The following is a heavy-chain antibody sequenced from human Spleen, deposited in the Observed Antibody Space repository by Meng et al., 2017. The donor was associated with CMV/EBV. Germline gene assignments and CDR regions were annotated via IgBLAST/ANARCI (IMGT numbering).Heavy chain of an antibody. D-gene: IGHD2-15*01. Sequence: GDYYWTWIRQHPGKGLEWIGYMYSSGTTYYNPSLESRLTISGDTSKNQLALTLTSVTAADAALYYCARGVICSDDRCRYASRPKWFDPWGQGALVTVSS. CDR1: GDYY. V-gene: IGHV4-31*02. CDR2: MYSSGTT. CDR3: ARGVICSDDRCRYASRPKWFDP. J-gene: IGHJ5*02.